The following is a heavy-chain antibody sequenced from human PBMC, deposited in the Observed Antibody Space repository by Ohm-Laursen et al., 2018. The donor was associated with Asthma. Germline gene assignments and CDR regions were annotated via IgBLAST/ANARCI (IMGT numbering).Heavy chain of an antibody. Sequence: SLRLSCSASGFTSRSYAMHWVRQAPGKGLEWVAVGGSYYDGGLKYYADSVNGRFTVSRDDSKNTLYLQMNSLRPDDTAVYYCARDVMEWYLPAFDFWGQGTLVTVSS. CDR1: GFTSRSYA. J-gene: IGHJ4*02. D-gene: IGHD3-3*01. CDR3: ARDVMEWYLPAFDF. V-gene: IGHV3-30-3*01. CDR2: GGSYYDGGLK.